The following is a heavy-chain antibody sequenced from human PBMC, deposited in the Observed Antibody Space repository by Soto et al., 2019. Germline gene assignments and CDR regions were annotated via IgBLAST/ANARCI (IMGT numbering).Heavy chain of an antibody. J-gene: IGHJ6*02. V-gene: IGHV4-31*03. CDR2: IYYSGST. CDR3: ARDLNPPRYGMDV. CDR1: GGSISSGGYY. Sequence: QVQLQESGPGLVKPSQTLSLTCTVSGGSISSGGYYWSWIRQHPGKGLEWIGYIYYSGSTYYNPTLKSRVTIPVDTSKHQFSLKLSSVTAADTAVYYCARDLNPPRYGMDVWGQGTTVTVSS.